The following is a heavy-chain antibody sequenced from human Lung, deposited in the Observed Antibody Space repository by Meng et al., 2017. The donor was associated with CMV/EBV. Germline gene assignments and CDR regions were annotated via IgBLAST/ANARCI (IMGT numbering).Heavy chain of an antibody. V-gene: IGHV1-69*05. CDR2: IIPIFGTA. CDR3: ARMDCRSTNGRRDYYYYGMDV. CDR1: GGTFSSYA. D-gene: IGHD2-2*01. Sequence: SVXVSCKASGGTFSSYAISWVRQAPGQGLEWMGGIIPIFGTANYAQKFQGRVTITTDESTSTAYMELSSLRSEDTAVYYCARMDCRSTNGRRDYYYYGMDVXGQGXTVTVSS. J-gene: IGHJ6*02.